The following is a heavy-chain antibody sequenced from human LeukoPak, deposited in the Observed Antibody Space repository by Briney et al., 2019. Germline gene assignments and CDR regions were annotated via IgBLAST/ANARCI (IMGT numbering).Heavy chain of an antibody. CDR2: TYFRSKWYN. V-gene: IGHV6-1*01. D-gene: IGHD4-23*01. CDR1: GDSVSSNNAA. Sequence: SQTFSLTCAISGDSVSSNNAAWNWIRQPPSRGFEWLGRTYFRSKWYNDYAASVKSRITVNPDTSKSHFSLQLSSVTPEDTAVYYCARTYGGNCDYWGQGTLVTVSS. J-gene: IGHJ4*02. CDR3: ARTYGGNCDY.